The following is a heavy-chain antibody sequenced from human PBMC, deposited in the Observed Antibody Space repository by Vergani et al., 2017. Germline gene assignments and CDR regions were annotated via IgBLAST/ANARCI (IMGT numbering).Heavy chain of an antibody. CDR2: ISGPGLST. V-gene: IGHV3-23*01. Sequence: EVHLLESGGGLVQSGGSLRLSCAASGFTFSNYAVSWVRQAPGRGLAWVSSISGPGLSTYYADSVKGRFSISRDNSKNTVFLQMHSLRAEDTAIYYCVKEQIDLGSYFFDSWGHGILVTVSS. J-gene: IGHJ4*01. CDR3: VKEQIDLGSYFFDS. D-gene: IGHD2/OR15-2a*01. CDR1: GFTFSNYA.